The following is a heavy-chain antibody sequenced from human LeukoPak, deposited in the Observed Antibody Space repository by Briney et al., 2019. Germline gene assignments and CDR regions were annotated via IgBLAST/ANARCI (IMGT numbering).Heavy chain of an antibody. CDR3: AHDRPGIGFDP. J-gene: IGHJ5*02. CDR1: GFSLSTPGVG. CDR2: IYRNDDK. D-gene: IGHD3-22*01. V-gene: IGHV2-5*01. Sequence: SGPTLVNPTQTLTLTCTFSGFSLSTPGVGVTWVRQPPGKALEWLALIYRNDDKRYSPSLKTRLTITKDTSKNQVVLTMTNMDPVDTGTYYCAHDRPGIGFDPWGQGTLVTVSS.